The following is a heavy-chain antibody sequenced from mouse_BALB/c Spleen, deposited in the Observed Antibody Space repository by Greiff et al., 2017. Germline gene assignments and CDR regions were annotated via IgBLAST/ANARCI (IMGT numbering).Heavy chain of an antibody. CDR1: GFNIKDTY. V-gene: IGHV14-3*02. D-gene: IGHD2-10*01. CDR3: ARSEGAYYGNHFDY. CDR2: IDPANGNT. J-gene: IGHJ2*01. Sequence: VQLKQSGAELVKPGASVKLSCTASGFNIKDTYMHWVKQRPEQGLEWIGRIDPANGNTKYDPKFQGKATITADTSSNTAYLQLSSLTSEDTAVYYCARSEGAYYGNHFDYWGQGTTLTVSS.